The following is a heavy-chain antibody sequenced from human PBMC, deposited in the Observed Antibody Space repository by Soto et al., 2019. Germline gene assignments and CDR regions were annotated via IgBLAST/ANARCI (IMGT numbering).Heavy chain of an antibody. CDR2: IYYSGST. J-gene: IGHJ4*02. D-gene: IGHD6-13*01. CDR1: GFSISSNIQY. CDR3: ARNQETYSNSCYLTSDHNDY. V-gene: IGHV4-39*01. Sequence: PSATXSLTCTFAGFSISSNIQYWGWMRQPPGKGLEWIGSIYYSGSTYSNPSLKSRVTMSIDTSKNQFSLKLSSVTATDTAVYSCARNQETYSNSCYLTSDHNDYRGQGTLVTVSS.